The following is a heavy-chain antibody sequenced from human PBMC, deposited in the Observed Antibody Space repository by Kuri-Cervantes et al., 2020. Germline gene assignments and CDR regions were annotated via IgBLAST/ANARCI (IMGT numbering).Heavy chain of an antibody. Sequence: ASVKVSCKASGYTFTSYGISWVRQAPGQGLEWMGWISAYNGNTNYAQKLQGRVTMTTDTSTSTAYMELRSLRSDDTAVYYCARVPRYYDSSDQNAFDIWGQGTMVTVSS. D-gene: IGHD3-22*01. CDR2: ISAYNGNT. V-gene: IGHV1-18*01. CDR3: ARVPRYYDSSDQNAFDI. CDR1: GYTFTSYG. J-gene: IGHJ3*02.